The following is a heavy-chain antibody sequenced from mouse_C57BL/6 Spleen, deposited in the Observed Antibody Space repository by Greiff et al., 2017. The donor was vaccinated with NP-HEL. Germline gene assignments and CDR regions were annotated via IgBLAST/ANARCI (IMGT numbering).Heavy chain of an antibody. CDR2: IDPSDSYT. Sequence: QVHVKQPGAELVMPGASVKLSCKASGYTFTSYWMHWVKQRPGQGLEWIREIDPSDSYTNYNQKFKGKSTLTVDKSSSTAYMQLSSRTSEDSAVYYCARGGYYGSSYSYWGQGTTLTVSS. CDR3: ARGGYYGSSYSY. CDR1: GYTFTSYW. D-gene: IGHD1-1*01. J-gene: IGHJ2*01. V-gene: IGHV1-69*01.